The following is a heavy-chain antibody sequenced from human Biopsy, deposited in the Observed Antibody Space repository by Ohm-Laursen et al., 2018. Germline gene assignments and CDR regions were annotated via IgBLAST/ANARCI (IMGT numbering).Heavy chain of an antibody. J-gene: IGHJ4*02. V-gene: IGHV3-48*01. CDR1: GFAFSDYS. D-gene: IGHD1/OR15-1a*01. CDR3: ARGRTGG. Sequence: PLRLSCAASGFAFSDYSMNWVRQAPGKGLEWVSFISSGSSPIYYADSVKGRFTISRDDAKNSLYLQMNSLRAEDTAVYYCARGRTGGWGQGTLVTVSS. CDR2: ISSGSSPI.